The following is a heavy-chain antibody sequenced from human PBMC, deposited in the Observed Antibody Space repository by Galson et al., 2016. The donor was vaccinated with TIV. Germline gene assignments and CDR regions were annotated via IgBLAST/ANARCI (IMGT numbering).Heavy chain of an antibody. Sequence: ETLSLTCAVSGYSIKSGYFWGWIWQPPGKGLQWIGSIYESGTTYSNPSLKSRLTMSVDTSKNQFSLKLSSVTAADTAVYYCIREGSTVTMHHYFGMDVWGQGTSVTVSS. D-gene: IGHD4-17*01. CDR2: IYESGTT. CDR3: IREGSTVTMHHYFGMDV. J-gene: IGHJ6*02. CDR1: GYSIKSGYF. V-gene: IGHV4-38-2*02.